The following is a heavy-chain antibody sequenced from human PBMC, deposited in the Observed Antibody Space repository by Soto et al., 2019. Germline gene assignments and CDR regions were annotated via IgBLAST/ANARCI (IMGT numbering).Heavy chain of an antibody. Sequence: QVQLQESAPGLVKPSETLSLTCIVSGGSISSYYWNWIRQAPGKGLEWVGYIFYSGRTNYNPSLMRRVTISVDMSRKQFSLKLSSVTPADTAVYYCARGSPVRANWNFDYWGQGTLVTVSS. CDR1: GGSISSYY. CDR3: ARGSPVRANWNFDY. D-gene: IGHD1-1*01. V-gene: IGHV4-59*01. CDR2: IFYSGRT. J-gene: IGHJ4*02.